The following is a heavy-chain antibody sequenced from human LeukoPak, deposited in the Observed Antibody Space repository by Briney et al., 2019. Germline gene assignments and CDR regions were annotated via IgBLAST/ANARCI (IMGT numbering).Heavy chain of an antibody. CDR3: ARTGVSGSALDI. Sequence: SETLSLTCAVYGGSFSGYYWSWIRQPPGKGLEWIGEINHSGSTNYNLSLKSRVTISVDTSKNQFSLKLSSVTAADTAVYYCARTGVSGSALDIWGQGTMVTVSS. D-gene: IGHD3-22*01. CDR1: GGSFSGYY. J-gene: IGHJ3*02. V-gene: IGHV4-34*01. CDR2: INHSGST.